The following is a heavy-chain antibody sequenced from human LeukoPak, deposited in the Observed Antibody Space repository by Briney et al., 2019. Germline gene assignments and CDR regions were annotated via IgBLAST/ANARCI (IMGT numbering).Heavy chain of an antibody. CDR3: AKETTYSSGYPGDY. Sequence: GGSLRLSCAASGFTLSSYAMSWVRQAPGKGLEWVSAISGSGGSTYYADSVKGRFTISRDNSKNTLYLQMNSLRAEDTGVYYCAKETTYSSGYPGDYWGQGSLVTVSS. CDR1: GFTLSSYA. D-gene: IGHD3-22*01. V-gene: IGHV3-23*01. CDR2: ISGSGGST. J-gene: IGHJ4*02.